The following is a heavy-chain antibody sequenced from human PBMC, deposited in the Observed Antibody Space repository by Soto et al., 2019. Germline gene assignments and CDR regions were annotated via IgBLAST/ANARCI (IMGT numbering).Heavy chain of an antibody. D-gene: IGHD3-10*01. CDR2: IYYSGST. V-gene: IGHV4-39*01. J-gene: IGHJ4*02. CDR1: GGSISSSSYY. Sequence: PSETLSLTCTVSGGSISSSSYYWGWIRQPPGKGLEWIGSIYYSGSTYYNPSLKSRVTISVDTSKNQFSLKLSSVTAADTAVYYCVRHVPPRTMVRGVIYYFDYWGQGTLVTVSS. CDR3: VRHVPPRTMVRGVIYYFDY.